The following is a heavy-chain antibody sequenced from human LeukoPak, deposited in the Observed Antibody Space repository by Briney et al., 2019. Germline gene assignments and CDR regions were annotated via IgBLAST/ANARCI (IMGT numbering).Heavy chain of an antibody. V-gene: IGHV3-33*01. J-gene: IGHJ4*02. D-gene: IGHD4-23*01. CDR3: ARDRGKDYFGD. CDR2: VRNDGFDS. CDR1: GLAFTNHG. Sequence: GTSLRLSCVTSGLAFTNHGFHWLRQAADKGLEWVAFVRNDGFDSYHSNSVKGRFSISRDDSKNTVYLQMNSLRAEDTALYYCARDRGKDYFGDWGQGTQVTVSS.